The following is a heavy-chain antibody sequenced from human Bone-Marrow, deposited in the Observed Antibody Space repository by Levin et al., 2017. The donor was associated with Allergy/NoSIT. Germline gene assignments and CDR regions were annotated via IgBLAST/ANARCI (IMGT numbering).Heavy chain of an antibody. V-gene: IGHV4-59*01. D-gene: IGHD3-3*01. CDR3: ARRRGDDFWGGSYEPDYYYYYMDV. CDR2: IYYSGST. CDR1: GGSISNSY. J-gene: IGHJ6*03. Sequence: SETLSLTCSVSGGSISNSYWSWIRQPPGKGLEWLGYIYYSGSTNYNPSLKSRVTISIDTSKNQFSLKLTSVTAADTAVYYCARRRGDDFWGGSYEPDYYYYYMDVWGKGTTVTVSS.